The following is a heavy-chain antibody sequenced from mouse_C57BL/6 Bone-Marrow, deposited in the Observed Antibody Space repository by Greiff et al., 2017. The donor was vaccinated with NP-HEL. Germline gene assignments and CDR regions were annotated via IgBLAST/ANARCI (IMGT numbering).Heavy chain of an antibody. D-gene: IGHD2-5*01. CDR1: GYTFTSYW. Sequence: VKLQQPGAELVKPGASVKLSCKASGYTFTSYWMHWVKQRPGQGLEWIGMIHPNSGSTNYNEKFKSKATLTVDKSSSTAYMQLSSLTSEDSAVYYCARERAYYSNHWYFDVWGTGTTVTVSS. CDR3: ARERAYYSNHWYFDV. V-gene: IGHV1-64*01. CDR2: IHPNSGST. J-gene: IGHJ1*03.